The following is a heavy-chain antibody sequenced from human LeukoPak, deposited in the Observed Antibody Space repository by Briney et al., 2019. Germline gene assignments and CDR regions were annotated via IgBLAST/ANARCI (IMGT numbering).Heavy chain of an antibody. J-gene: IGHJ3*02. Sequence: TGGSLRLSCAASGFTFSNYAMRWVRQAPGKGLEWVAVISYDGTNKYYADSVKGRFTISRDNSKNTMYLQMNSLRAEDTAMYYCARAPMSYDSSGFGGAFDIWGQGTMVTVSS. D-gene: IGHD3-22*01. CDR2: ISYDGTNK. CDR1: GFTFSNYA. CDR3: ARAPMSYDSSGFGGAFDI. V-gene: IGHV3-30-3*01.